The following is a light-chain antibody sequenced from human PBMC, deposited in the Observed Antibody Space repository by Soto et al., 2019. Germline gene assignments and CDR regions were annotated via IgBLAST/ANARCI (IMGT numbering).Light chain of an antibody. V-gene: IGKV3-20*01. CDR2: GAS. CDR3: QQYGTTRIT. CDR1: QSVSNSY. J-gene: IGKJ5*01. Sequence: EIVLTQSPGTLSLSPWERATLSSRASQSVSNSYLAWYQQKPGQAPRLLMYGASNRATGIPDRFSGSGSETDFTLTISRLEPEDFAVYYCQQYGTTRITFGQGTRLEIK.